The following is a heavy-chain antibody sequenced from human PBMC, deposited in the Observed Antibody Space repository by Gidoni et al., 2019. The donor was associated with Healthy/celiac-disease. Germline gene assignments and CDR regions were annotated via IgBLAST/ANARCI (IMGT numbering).Heavy chain of an antibody. Sequence: QVQLQESGPGLVKPSQTLSLTCTFSGGSISSGGYYWSWIRQHPGKGLEWIGYIYYSGSTYYNPSLKSRVTISVDTSKNQFSLKLSSVTAADTAVYYCARGETTNYYYYYYMDVWGKGTTVTVSS. D-gene: IGHD4-4*01. CDR3: ARGETTNYYYYYYMDV. J-gene: IGHJ6*03. CDR1: GGSISSGGYY. CDR2: IYYSGST. V-gene: IGHV4-31*03.